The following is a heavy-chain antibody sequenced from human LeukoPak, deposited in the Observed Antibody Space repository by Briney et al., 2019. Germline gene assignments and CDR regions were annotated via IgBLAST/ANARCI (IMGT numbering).Heavy chain of an antibody. Sequence: SETLSLTCAVHGGSFSGYHWNWIRQPPGKGLEWIGEINDRGHTNYNPSLESRVTISVDTSKKQFSLKLNSVTAADTAVYYCARDPTTVVTTPYYFDFWGQGTLVTVSS. CDR3: ARDPTTVVTTPYYFDF. D-gene: IGHD4-23*01. CDR1: GGSFSGYH. J-gene: IGHJ4*02. CDR2: INDRGHT. V-gene: IGHV4-34*01.